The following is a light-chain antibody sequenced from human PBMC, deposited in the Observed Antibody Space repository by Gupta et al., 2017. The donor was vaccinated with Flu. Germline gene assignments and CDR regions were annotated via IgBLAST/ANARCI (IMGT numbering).Light chain of an antibody. Sequence: SALTQPPSVSGPPGQPLLISCTGTCSDVGGYEYVSWYQQHPGKAPKVMIYQVRHRPSGVPNRFSGSKTGKTASLTISGLQAEDEADYYGSAYTRGTTVVFGGGTKVTVL. CDR2: QVR. CDR1: CSDVGGYEY. CDR3: SAYTRGTTVV. V-gene: IGLV2-14*01. J-gene: IGLJ2*01.